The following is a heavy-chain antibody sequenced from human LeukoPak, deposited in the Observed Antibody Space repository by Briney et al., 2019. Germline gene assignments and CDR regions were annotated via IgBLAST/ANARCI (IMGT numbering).Heavy chain of an antibody. CDR2: IYYSGST. J-gene: IGHJ4*02. D-gene: IGHD6-19*01. CDR1: GGSISSDSYY. Sequence: SETLSLTCTVSGGSISSDSYYWAWIRQPPGKGLEWIASIYYSGSTYYNPSLKSRVTISVDTSRNQFSLKLNSVTAADTAVYYCASLAVAGLSEGYWGQGTLVIVSS. V-gene: IGHV4-39*01. CDR3: ASLAVAGLSEGY.